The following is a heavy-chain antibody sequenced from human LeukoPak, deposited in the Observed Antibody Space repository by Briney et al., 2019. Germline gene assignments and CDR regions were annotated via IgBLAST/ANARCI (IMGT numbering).Heavy chain of an antibody. V-gene: IGHV3-53*01. D-gene: IGHD6-13*01. CDR1: GFTVSSNY. CDR3: ARSIAAAGTWFDY. J-gene: IGHJ4*02. Sequence: PGGSLRLSCAASGFTVSSNYMSWVRQAPGKGLEWVSVIYSGGSTYYADSVKGRFTISRDNSKNTLYLQMNSLRAEDTAVYYCARSIAAAGTWFDYWGQGTLVTVSS. CDR2: IYSGGST.